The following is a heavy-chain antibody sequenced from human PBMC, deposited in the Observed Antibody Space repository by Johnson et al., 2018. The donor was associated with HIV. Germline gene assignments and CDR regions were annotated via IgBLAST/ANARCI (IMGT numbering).Heavy chain of an antibody. CDR2: IAFYGDI. V-gene: IGHV3-13*01. Sequence: MLLVESGGGLVQPGGSLRLSCAASEFTFSNQDMHWVRQTTGKGLEWVSGIAFYGDITEPESLKGRFTISCDNTKNTLYLQMNSLRSEDTAKYYCARVSSIASLWDAFDIWGQSTIVTFSS. D-gene: IGHD6-6*01. J-gene: IGHJ3*02. CDR1: EFTFSNQD. CDR3: ARVSSIASLWDAFDI.